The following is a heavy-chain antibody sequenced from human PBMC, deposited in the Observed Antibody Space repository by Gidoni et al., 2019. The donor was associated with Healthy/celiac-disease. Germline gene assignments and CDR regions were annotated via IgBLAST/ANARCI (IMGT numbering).Heavy chain of an antibody. CDR3: ARESENDNRHYDFWSGYYPNYYYYYGMDV. D-gene: IGHD3-3*01. Sequence: QVQLQESGPGLVKPSGTLSLTCAVSGGSISSSNWWSWVRTPPGQGLGWIGEIYHSGSTNYNTSLKSRVTISVDKSKNQFSLKLSSVTAADTAVYYCARESENDNRHYDFWSGYYPNYYYYYGMDVWGQGTTVTVSS. V-gene: IGHV4-4*02. CDR1: GGSISSSNW. J-gene: IGHJ6*02. CDR2: IYHSGST.